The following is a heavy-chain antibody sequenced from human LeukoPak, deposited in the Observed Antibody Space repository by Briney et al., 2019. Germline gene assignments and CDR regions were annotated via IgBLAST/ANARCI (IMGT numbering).Heavy chain of an antibody. Sequence: ASVKVSCKASGGTFSSYAISWVRQAPGQGLEWMGIINPSGGSTSYAQKFQGRVTMTRDTSTSTVYMELSSLGSEDTAVYYCARVPTTDGDYFDYWGQGTLVTVSS. V-gene: IGHV1-46*01. CDR1: GGTFSSYA. D-gene: IGHD4-17*01. CDR2: INPSGGST. J-gene: IGHJ4*02. CDR3: ARVPTTDGDYFDY.